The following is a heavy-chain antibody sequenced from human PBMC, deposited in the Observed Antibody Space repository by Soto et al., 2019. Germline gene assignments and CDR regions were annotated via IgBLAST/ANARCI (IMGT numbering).Heavy chain of an antibody. Sequence: ASMRVSWSAAVGTFGGFAGSWIRQTQGKGLEWVSAISGSGGSTYYAASVKGRFTISRDNSKNTLYLQMNSLRAEDTAVYYCALLGPTSSGYYFAPWGPGTLVTVS. J-gene: IGHJ5*02. CDR1: VGTFGGFA. CDR3: ALLGPTSSGYYFAP. CDR2: ISGSGGST. D-gene: IGHD3-22*01. V-gene: IGHV3-23*01.